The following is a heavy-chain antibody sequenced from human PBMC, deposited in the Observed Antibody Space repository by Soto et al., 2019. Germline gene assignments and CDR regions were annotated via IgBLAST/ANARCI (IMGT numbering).Heavy chain of an antibody. V-gene: IGHV3-30*04. CDR3: ARDLLRYFDWSVFDY. J-gene: IGHJ4*02. D-gene: IGHD3-9*01. Sequence: HPGGSLRLSCVASGFTFSSSAMHWVRQAPGTGLEWVAVISFDGRNEYYADSVKGRFTISRDNSKNTLYLQMNSLRAEDTAVYYCARDLLRYFDWSVFDYWGQGTLVTVSS. CDR1: GFTFSSSA. CDR2: ISFDGRNE.